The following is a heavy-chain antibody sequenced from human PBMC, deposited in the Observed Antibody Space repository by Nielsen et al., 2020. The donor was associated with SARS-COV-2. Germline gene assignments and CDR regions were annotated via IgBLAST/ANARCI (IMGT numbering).Heavy chain of an antibody. CDR1: GFTFSAYA. CDR3: AKDGGFY. J-gene: IGHJ4*02. D-gene: IGHD2-15*01. CDR2: ISSDGSDV. V-gene: IGHV3-30*18. Sequence: GESLKISCAASGFTFSAYAMHWVRQAPGKGLEWVAVISSDGSDVDSADSVKGRFTISRDNFKNTLFLQMDSLRGDDTAVYYCAKDGGFYWGQGTLVTVSS.